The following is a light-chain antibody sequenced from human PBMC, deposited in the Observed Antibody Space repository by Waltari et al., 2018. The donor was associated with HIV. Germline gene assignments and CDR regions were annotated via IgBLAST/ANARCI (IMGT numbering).Light chain of an antibody. J-gene: IGLJ2*01. CDR2: EVT. V-gene: IGLV2-23*02. CDR1: SGDVGSYNL. CDR3: CSYAGSSTVV. Sequence: QSALTQPASVSGSPGQSITISCTGTSGDVGSYNLVSWYQQHPGNAPKLVIYEVTKRPSGISNRFSGSKSDNTASLTISGLQAEDEADYYCCSYAGSSTVVFGGGTKLTVL.